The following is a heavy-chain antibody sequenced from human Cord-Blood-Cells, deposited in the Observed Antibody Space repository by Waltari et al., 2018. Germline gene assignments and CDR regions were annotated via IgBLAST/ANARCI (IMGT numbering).Heavy chain of an antibody. V-gene: IGHV4-30-4*08. J-gene: IGHJ4*02. Sequence: QVQLQESGPGLVKPSQTLSLTCTVSGGSISSGDYYWSWIRQPPGKGLEWIGYIYYSVSTYSNPSLKSRVTISVDTSKNQFALKLSSVTAADTAVYYCAREGRTGDLDYWGQGTLVTVSS. D-gene: IGHD7-27*01. CDR3: AREGRTGDLDY. CDR2: IYYSVST. CDR1: GGSISSGDYY.